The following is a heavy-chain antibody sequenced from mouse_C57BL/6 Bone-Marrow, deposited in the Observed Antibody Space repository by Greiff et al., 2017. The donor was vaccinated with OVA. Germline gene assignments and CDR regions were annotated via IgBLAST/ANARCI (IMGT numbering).Heavy chain of an antibody. CDR1: GFTFSSYA. Sequence: EVKLVESGGGLVKPGGSLKLSCAASGFTFSSYAMSWVRQTPEKRLEWVATISDGGSYTYYPDNVKGRFTISRDNAKNNLYLQMSHLKSEDTAMYYCARDLYYGNYLYAMDYWGQGTSVTVSS. CDR3: ARDLYYGNYLYAMDY. V-gene: IGHV5-4*01. CDR2: ISDGGSYT. J-gene: IGHJ4*01. D-gene: IGHD2-1*01.